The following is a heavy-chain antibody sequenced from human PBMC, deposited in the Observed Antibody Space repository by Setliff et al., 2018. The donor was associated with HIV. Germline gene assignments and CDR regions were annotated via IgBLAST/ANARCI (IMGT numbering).Heavy chain of an antibody. CDR2: IYYSGST. V-gene: IGHV4-39*01. D-gene: IGHD2-2*01. CDR3: ARRSRSYWYFDL. CDR1: GGSISSSSYY. J-gene: IGHJ2*01. Sequence: SETLSLTCTVSGGSISSSSYYWGWMRQPPGKGLEWIGSIYYSGSTYYNPSLKSRVTISVDTSKNQFSLKLSSVTAADTAVYYCARRSRSYWYFDLWGRGTLVTVSS.